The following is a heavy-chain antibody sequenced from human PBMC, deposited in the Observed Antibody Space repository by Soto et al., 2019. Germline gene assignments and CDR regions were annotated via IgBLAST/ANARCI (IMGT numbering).Heavy chain of an antibody. V-gene: IGHV3-23*01. J-gene: IGHJ4*02. CDR1: GFTFSSYA. D-gene: IGHD3-22*01. CDR3: AKERGITMIVPFES. Sequence: PGGSLRLSCAASGFTFSSYAMSWVRQAPGKGLEWVSAISGSVGITYYADSVKGRFTISRENSKNTLYLQMNSLRAEDTAVYYCAKERGITMIVPFESSGQGNMVSVSS. CDR2: ISGSVGIT.